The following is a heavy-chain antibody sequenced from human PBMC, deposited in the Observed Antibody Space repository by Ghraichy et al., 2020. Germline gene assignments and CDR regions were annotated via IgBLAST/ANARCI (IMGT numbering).Heavy chain of an antibody. V-gene: IGHV3-23*01. CDR1: GFTFSSYA. J-gene: IGHJ6*02. D-gene: IGHD3-10*01. CDR3: AKELMVRGVIIKKGPYGMDV. Sequence: GGSLRLSCAASGFTFSSYAMSWVRQAPGKGLEWVSAISGSGGSTYYADSVKGRFTISRDNSKNTLYLQMNSLRAEDTAVYYCAKELMVRGVIIKKGPYGMDVWGQGTTVTVSS. CDR2: ISGSGGST.